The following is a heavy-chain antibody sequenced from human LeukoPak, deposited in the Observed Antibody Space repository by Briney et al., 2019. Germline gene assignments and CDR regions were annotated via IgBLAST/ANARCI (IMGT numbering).Heavy chain of an antibody. Sequence: GGSLRLSCAASGFTFSSVWVSWVRQAPGKGLEWVGRIKSKAASGTTDYAAPVKGRFTISRDDSKNTLYLQMNSLKTEDTAIYYCTTGPDPTFDYWGRGTLVTVSS. CDR3: TTGPDPTFDY. CDR1: GFTFSSVW. V-gene: IGHV3-15*01. J-gene: IGHJ4*02. CDR2: IKSKAASGTT.